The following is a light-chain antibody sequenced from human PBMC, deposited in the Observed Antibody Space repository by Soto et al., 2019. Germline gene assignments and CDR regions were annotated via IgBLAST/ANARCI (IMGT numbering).Light chain of an antibody. CDR1: QSIRSY. V-gene: IGKV1-39*01. CDR2: AAS. CDR3: QQSDSTPWT. Sequence: IQMTQSPSSLSASVGDRVTLTCRASQSIRSYLNWYQQKPGKAPKLLIYAASSLQSGVPSRFSGSGSGTDFALTISSLQPEDFATYYCQQSDSTPWTFGQGTKVEIK. J-gene: IGKJ1*01.